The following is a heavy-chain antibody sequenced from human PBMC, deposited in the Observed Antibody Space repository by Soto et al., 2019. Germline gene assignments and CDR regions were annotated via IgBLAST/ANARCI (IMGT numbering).Heavy chain of an antibody. D-gene: IGHD6-13*01. CDR3: AKAADSSNWLSWFDP. CDR1: GYTFTSYY. CDR2: MNPNSGNT. Sequence: ASVKVSCKASGYTFTSYYINWVRQATVQGLEWMGWMNPNSGNTGYTQKFQGRVTKTRNTSISTAYMELSSLRSEDTAVYYCAKAADSSNWLSWFDPWGQGTLVTVSS. J-gene: IGHJ5*02. V-gene: IGHV1-8*01.